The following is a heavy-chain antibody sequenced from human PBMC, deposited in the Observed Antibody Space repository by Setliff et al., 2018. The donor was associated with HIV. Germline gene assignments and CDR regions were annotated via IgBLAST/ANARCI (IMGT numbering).Heavy chain of an antibody. CDR3: ARGVYYNFWSGYYGNWFDP. CDR1: GGSISNHY. D-gene: IGHD3-3*01. V-gene: IGHV4-59*11. CDR2: IHYSGST. J-gene: IGHJ5*02. Sequence: PSETLSLTCTVSGGSISNHYWGWIRQPPGKGLEFIGNIHYSGSTDYNPSIKSRVTMSVDMSKNQLSLKVTSVTAADTAVYYCARGVYYNFWSGYYGNWFDPWGQGTLVTVSS.